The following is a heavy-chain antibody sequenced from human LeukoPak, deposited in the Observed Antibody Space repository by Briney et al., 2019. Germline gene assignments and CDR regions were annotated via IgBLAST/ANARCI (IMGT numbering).Heavy chain of an antibody. J-gene: IGHJ6*02. CDR3: ARDNTYGSGSYLLYYGMDV. D-gene: IGHD3-10*01. V-gene: IGHV4-4*02. Sequence: SETLSLTCAVSGGSISSSNWWSWVRQPPGKGLEWTGEIYHSGSTNYNPSLKSRVTISVDKSKNQFSLKLSSVTAADTAVYYCARDNTYGSGSYLLYYGMDVWGQGTTVTVSS. CDR1: GGSISSSNW. CDR2: IYHSGST.